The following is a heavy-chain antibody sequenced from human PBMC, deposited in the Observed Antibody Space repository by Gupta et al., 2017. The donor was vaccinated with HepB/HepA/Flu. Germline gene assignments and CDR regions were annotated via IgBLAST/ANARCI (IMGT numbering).Heavy chain of an antibody. CDR2: IHPSNSDT. CDR3: AKLYGEQAHRYFDL. J-gene: IGHJ2*01. D-gene: IGHD1/OR15-1a*01. CDR1: GYRFTSNW. Sequence: EEQLVQSGADVKKPGESLKISCKASGYRFTSNWIGWVRQAPGKGLEWMTIIHPSNSDTRYSPSSQGQVTISVDTSISTVYLQWNSLKASDTAIYYCAKLYGEQAHRYFDLWGRGTLVTVAS. V-gene: IGHV5-51*01.